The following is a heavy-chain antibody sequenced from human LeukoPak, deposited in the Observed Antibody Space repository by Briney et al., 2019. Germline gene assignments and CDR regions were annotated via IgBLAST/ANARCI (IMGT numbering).Heavy chain of an antibody. CDR2: ITSGGGTT. CDR3: ANKVTTGY. J-gene: IGHJ4*02. V-gene: IGHV3-23*01. CDR1: GFTFSNYA. Sequence: GGSLRLSCAASGFTFSNYAMSWVRQAPGKALEWVSAITSGGGTTYYAGSVKGRFTISRDNSKNTLYLQMNSLRAEDTAVYYCANKVTTGYWGQGTLATVSS. D-gene: IGHD1-14*01.